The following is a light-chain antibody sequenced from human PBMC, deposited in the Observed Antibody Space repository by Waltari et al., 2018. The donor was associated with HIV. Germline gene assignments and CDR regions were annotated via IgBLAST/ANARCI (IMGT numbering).Light chain of an antibody. V-gene: IGKV4-1*01. CDR3: QQYYSTPLT. Sequence: DIVMTQSPASLAVSLGDRATINCKSSQSVLYSSNNTNYLAWYQQRPGQPPKLLIYWASTRESGVPDRFSGSGSGTDFTLTINTLRAEDVAVYYCQQYYSTPLTFGGGTKVEIK. CDR1: QSVLYSSNNTNY. J-gene: IGKJ4*01. CDR2: WAS.